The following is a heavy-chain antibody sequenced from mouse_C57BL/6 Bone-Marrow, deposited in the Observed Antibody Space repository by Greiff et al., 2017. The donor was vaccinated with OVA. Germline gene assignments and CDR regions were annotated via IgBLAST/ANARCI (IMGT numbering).Heavy chain of an antibody. Sequence: EVKLVESGGGLVKPGGSLKLSCAASGFTFSSYAMSWVRQTPEKRLEWVATISDGGSYTYYPDNVKGRFTISRDNAKNNLYLQMSHLKSEDTAMYYCARDSDSLYWYFDVWGTGTAVTVSS. CDR3: ARDSDSLYWYFDV. D-gene: IGHD2-4*01. CDR1: GFTFSSYA. CDR2: ISDGGSYT. J-gene: IGHJ1*03. V-gene: IGHV5-4*01.